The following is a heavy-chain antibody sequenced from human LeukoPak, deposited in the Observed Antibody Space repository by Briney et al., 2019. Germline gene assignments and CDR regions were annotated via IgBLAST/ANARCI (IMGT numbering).Heavy chain of an antibody. D-gene: IGHD6-19*01. CDR3: ARGENDSSGWYFFDY. CDR2: TYYRSKLYN. V-gene: IGHV6-1*01. Sequence: SQTLSLTCAISGDTVSSNSAAWDWIRQSQWRGLEWLGRTYYRSKLYNDYAVAVKSRITNNADTSKNEFSLQLNSVTPEDTAVYYCARGENDSSGWYFFDYWGQGTLVTVSS. CDR1: GDTVSSNSAA. J-gene: IGHJ4*02.